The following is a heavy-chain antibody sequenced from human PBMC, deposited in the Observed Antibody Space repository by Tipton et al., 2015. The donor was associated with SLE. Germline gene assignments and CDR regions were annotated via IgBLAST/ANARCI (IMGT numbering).Heavy chain of an antibody. Sequence: LRLSCTVSGGSISSYYWSWIRQPPGKGLEWIGYIYYSGSTNYNPSLKSRVTISVDTSKNQFSLKLSSVTAADAAVYYCARAQNSSTGYGGQGTLVTVSA. CDR3: ARAQNSSTGY. CDR1: GGSISSYY. D-gene: IGHD1-7*01. J-gene: IGHJ4*02. V-gene: IGHV4-59*12. CDR2: IYYSGST.